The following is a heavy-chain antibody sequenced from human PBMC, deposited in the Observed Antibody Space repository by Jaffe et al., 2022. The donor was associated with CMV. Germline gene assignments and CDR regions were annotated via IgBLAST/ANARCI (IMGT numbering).Heavy chain of an antibody. J-gene: IGHJ4*02. CDR2: IIPIFGTA. D-gene: IGHD3-9*01. CDR1: GGTFSSYA. V-gene: IGHV1-69*01. CDR3: ARAYYDILTGYYRQFDY. Sequence: QVQLVQSGAEVKKPGSSVKVSCKASGGTFSSYAISWVRQAPGQGLEWMGGIIPIFGTANYAQKFQGRVTITADESTSTAYMELSSLRSEDTAVYYCARAYYDILTGYYRQFDYWGQGTLVTVSS.